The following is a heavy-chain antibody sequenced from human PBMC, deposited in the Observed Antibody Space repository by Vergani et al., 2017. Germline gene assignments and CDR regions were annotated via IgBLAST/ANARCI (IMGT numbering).Heavy chain of an antibody. CDR3: ARQHGDYYYAVDA. Sequence: EVPLVQSGAEVKTPGDSLKISCKVSGYRFTSYWIGWVRQMPGEGLEWMGIIYPGDSDTRYSPSFEGQVTISADTSTNTVFLQWSSLKVSDSAMYFCARQHGDYYYAVDAWGQGTLVTVSS. D-gene: IGHD4-17*01. J-gene: IGHJ5*02. V-gene: IGHV5-51*01. CDR2: IYPGDSDT. CDR1: GYRFTSYW.